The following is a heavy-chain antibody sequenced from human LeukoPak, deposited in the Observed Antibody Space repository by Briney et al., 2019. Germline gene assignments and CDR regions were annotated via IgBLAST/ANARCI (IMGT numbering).Heavy chain of an antibody. V-gene: IGHV1-69*13. D-gene: IGHD4-17*01. J-gene: IGHJ4*02. CDR3: ARGAPRQSTVTTAFDY. CDR1: GYTFTSYA. Sequence: SVKVSCKASGYTFTSYAISWVRQAPGQGLEWMGGIIPIFGTANYAQKFQGRVTITADESTSTAYMELSSLRSEDTAVYYCARGAPRQSTVTTAFDYWGQGTLVTVSS. CDR2: IIPIFGTA.